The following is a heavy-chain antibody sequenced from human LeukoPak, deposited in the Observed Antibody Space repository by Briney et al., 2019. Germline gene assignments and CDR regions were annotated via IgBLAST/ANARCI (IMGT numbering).Heavy chain of an antibody. Sequence: SVKVSCKASGGDFSTYTINWVRQAPGQGLEWMGGIIPIFHTANYTHKFQGRVTITADESARTAYMELSSLGSDDTAVYYCTREGVYAPDPSSYHRDAFDIWGQGTLVIVSS. CDR2: IIPIFHTA. CDR3: TREGVYAPDPSSYHRDAFDI. CDR1: GGDFSTYT. V-gene: IGHV1-69*13. D-gene: IGHD2/OR15-2a*01. J-gene: IGHJ3*02.